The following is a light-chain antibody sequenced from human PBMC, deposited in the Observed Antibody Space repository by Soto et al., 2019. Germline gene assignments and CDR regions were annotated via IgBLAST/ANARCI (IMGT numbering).Light chain of an antibody. CDR1: QSVSSD. CDR3: QQYNNSPPTWT. V-gene: IGKV3-11*01. CDR2: DAS. J-gene: IGKJ1*01. Sequence: EVRLTQSPATVSLTHGERATLSCRASQSVSSDLAWYQQKPGQAPRLLIYDASNRATGIPARFSGSGSGTDFTLTISSLEPEDFAVYYCQQYNNSPPTWTFGQGTQVDVK.